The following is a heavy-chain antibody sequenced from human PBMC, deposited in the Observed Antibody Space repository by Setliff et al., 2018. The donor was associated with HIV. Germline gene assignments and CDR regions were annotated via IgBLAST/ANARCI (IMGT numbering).Heavy chain of an antibody. CDR3: ARLVRGGSGHYFDY. J-gene: IGHJ4*02. Sequence: SETLSLTCAVSGVTFSSNNYYWGWIRQPPGKGLEWIGTVFYSGSTSYSPPLKSRVTISVDTSKNQFSLKLKSVPAADTALYYCARLVRGGSGHYFDYWGQGKLDTVSS. D-gene: IGHD3-10*01. CDR1: GVTFSSNNYY. CDR2: VFYSGST. V-gene: IGHV4-39*07.